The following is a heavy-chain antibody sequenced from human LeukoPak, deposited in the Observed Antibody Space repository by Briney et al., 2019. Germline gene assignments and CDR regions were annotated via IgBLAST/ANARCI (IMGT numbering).Heavy chain of an antibody. V-gene: IGHV4-59*01. J-gene: IGHJ3*02. D-gene: IGHD3-10*01. CDR2: IYYSGST. CDR3: AGVYRTTGPRGGGAFDI. Sequence: SETLSLTCTVSGGSISSYYWSWIRQPPGKGLEWIGYIYYSGSTNYNPSLKSRVTISVDTSKNQFSLKLSSVTAADTAVYYCAGVYRTTGPRGGGAFDIWGQGTMVTVSS. CDR1: GGSISSYY.